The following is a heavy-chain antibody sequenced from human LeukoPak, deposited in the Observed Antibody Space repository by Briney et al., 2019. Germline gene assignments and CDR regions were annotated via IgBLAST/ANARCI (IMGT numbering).Heavy chain of an antibody. Sequence: SETLSLTCTVSGYSISSGYYWGWIRQPPGKGLEWIGSIYHSGSTYYNPSLKSRVTISVDTSKNQFSLKLSSVTAADTAVYYCARGGDITMIVVVIGDAFDIWGKGQWSPSLQ. CDR2: IYHSGST. J-gene: IGHJ3*02. V-gene: IGHV4-38-2*02. D-gene: IGHD3-22*01. CDR1: GYSISSGYY. CDR3: ARGGDITMIVVVIGDAFDI.